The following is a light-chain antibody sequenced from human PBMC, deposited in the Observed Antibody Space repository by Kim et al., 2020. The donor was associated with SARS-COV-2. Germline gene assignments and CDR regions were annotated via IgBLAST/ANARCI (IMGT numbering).Light chain of an antibody. CDR1: QRVSSSF. J-gene: IGKJ2*01. Sequence: EIVLTQSPGTLSLSPGERDTLSCRASQRVSSSFLAWYQQKPGQAPRLLIYGASSRATGIPDRFSGSGSGTDFTLTISRLEPGDFAVYYCQQYGSSPPYTFGQGTKLEI. CDR2: GAS. CDR3: QQYGSSPPYT. V-gene: IGKV3-20*01.